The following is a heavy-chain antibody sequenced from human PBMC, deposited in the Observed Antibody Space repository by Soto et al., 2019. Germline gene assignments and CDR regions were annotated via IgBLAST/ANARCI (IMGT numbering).Heavy chain of an antibody. CDR3: ARAALDNDCGGDCYHDY. V-gene: IGHV3-11*01. J-gene: IGHJ4*02. D-gene: IGHD2-21*02. Sequence: GGSLRLSCAASGFTFSDYYMRWIRQAPGKGLEWVSYISSSGFSTYYADSMKGRFTISRDNAKNSLDLQMNSLRAEDTAVYYCARAALDNDCGGDCYHDYWGQGTLVTVSS. CDR1: GFTFSDYY. CDR2: ISSSGFST.